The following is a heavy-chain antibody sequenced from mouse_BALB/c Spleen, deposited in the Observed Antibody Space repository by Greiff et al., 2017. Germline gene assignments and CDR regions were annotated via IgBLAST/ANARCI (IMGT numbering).Heavy chain of an antibody. D-gene: IGHD1-1*01. V-gene: IGHV14-3*02. Sequence: EVQLVESGAELVKPGASVKLSCTASGFNIKDTYMHWVKQRPEQGLEWIGRIDPANGNTKYDPKFQGKATITADTSSNTAYLQLSSLTSEDTAVYYCATHYYGSSNMDYWGQGTSVTVSS. CDR1: GFNIKDTY. CDR3: ATHYYGSSNMDY. CDR2: IDPANGNT. J-gene: IGHJ4*01.